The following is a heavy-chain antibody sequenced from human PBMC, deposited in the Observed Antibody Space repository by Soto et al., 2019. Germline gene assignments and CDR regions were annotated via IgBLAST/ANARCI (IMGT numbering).Heavy chain of an antibody. Sequence: WSSAKFSRKASVGGFSSYAISRVRQAPGQGLEWMGGIIPIFGTANYAQKFQGRVTITADESTSTAYMELSSLRSEDTAVYYCASLNYYHSSGYPSYYYYGMDVWGQGTTVPVSS. D-gene: IGHD3-22*01. V-gene: IGHV1-69*01. CDR2: IIPIFGTA. J-gene: IGHJ6*02. CDR3: ASLNYYHSSGYPSYYYYGMDV. CDR1: VGGFSSYA.